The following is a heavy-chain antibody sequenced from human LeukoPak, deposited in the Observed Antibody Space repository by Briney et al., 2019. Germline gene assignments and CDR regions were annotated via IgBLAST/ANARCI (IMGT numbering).Heavy chain of an antibody. V-gene: IGHV4-39*01. CDR1: GGSISSGTYH. CDR2: ISNTGVT. D-gene: IGHD6-13*01. CDR3: AIYITTAADY. Sequence: SETLSLTCTVSGGSISSGTYHWAWLRQAPGMGLESIGSISNTGVTFYNASLQSRVTISADVSKNEFSLKLTSVTATDTAMYYCAIYITTAADYWGQGTLVTVFS. J-gene: IGHJ4*02.